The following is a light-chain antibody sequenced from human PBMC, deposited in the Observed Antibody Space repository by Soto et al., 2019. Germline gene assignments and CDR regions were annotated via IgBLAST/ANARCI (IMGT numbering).Light chain of an antibody. J-gene: IGLJ2*01. CDR1: SSDFGGYNY. Sequence: QSALTQPASVSGSPGQSITISCTGTSSDFGGYNYVSWYQQHPGKAPKLMIYDVSNRPSGVSNRFSGSKSGNTASLTISGLQAEDEADYYCSSYTSSSTLESVFGGGTKLTVL. CDR3: SSYTSSSTLESV. CDR2: DVS. V-gene: IGLV2-14*01.